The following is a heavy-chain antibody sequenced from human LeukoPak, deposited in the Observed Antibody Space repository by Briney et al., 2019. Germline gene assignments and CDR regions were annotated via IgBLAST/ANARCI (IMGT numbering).Heavy chain of an antibody. CDR1: GFTFSSYA. V-gene: IGHV3-23*01. CDR2: ISGSGGGT. Sequence: QSGGSLRLSCAASGFTFSSYAMSWVRQAPGKGLEWVSAISGSGGGTYYADSVKGRFTISRDNSKNTLYLQMNSLRAEDTAVYYCAKDREALPHYFDYWGQGTLVTVSS. CDR3: AKDREALPHYFDY. J-gene: IGHJ4*02.